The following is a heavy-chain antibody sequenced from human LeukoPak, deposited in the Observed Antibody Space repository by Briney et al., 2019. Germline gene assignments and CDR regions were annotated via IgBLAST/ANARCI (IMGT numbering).Heavy chain of an antibody. J-gene: IGHJ4*02. CDR2: IIPISGTT. D-gene: IGHD1-26*01. CDR3: ARDREGATFDY. V-gene: IGHV1-69*06. CDR1: GGTLNSYV. Sequence: SVKVSCKASGGTLNSYVISWVRQAPGQGLEWMGGIIPISGTTNYAQKFQGRVTITADKSTSTAYMELSSLRSEDTAVYYCARDREGATFDYWGQGTLVTVSS.